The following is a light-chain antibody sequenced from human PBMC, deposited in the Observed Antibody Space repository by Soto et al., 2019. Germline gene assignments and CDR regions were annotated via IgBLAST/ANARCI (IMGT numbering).Light chain of an antibody. CDR1: STDVGANNY. Sequence: QSVLTQPASVSGSPGQSITISCTGTSTDVGANNYVSWYQQHPGRAPKVMIYDVTNRPSGVSSRFSGSKSGNTASLTISGLQAEDEADYYCYSHVDATTGAFGGGTK. CDR3: YSHVDATTGA. CDR2: DVT. V-gene: IGLV2-14*01. J-gene: IGLJ2*01.